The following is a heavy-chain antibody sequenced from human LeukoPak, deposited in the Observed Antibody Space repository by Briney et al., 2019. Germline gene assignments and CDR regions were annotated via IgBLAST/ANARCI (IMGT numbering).Heavy chain of an antibody. CDR1: GYSFSNYY. Sequence: ASVKVSCKASGYSFSNYYMHWVRQAPGQGLEWMGIINPSGDSTSYAQKFQGRVNMTRDTSTSTVYMELTSLRSEDTAVYYCVRHFPEFSDTWRLWTNHWFAPWGQGTLVTVSS. CDR2: INPSGDST. D-gene: IGHD3/OR15-3a*01. J-gene: IGHJ5*02. CDR3: VRHFPEFSDTWRLWTNHWFAP. V-gene: IGHV1-46*01.